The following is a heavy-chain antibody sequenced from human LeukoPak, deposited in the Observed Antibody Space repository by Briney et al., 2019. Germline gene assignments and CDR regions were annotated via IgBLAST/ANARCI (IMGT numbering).Heavy chain of an antibody. D-gene: IGHD3-10*02. CDR2: ISNSGRII. CDR1: GFTFSSYE. Sequence: GGSLRLSCAASGFTFSSYEMNWVRQAPGKGLEWVSYISNSGRIIYYADSVKGRFTISRDNAKNSLYLQMNSLRAEDTAVYYCAELGITMIGGVWGKGTTVTISS. CDR3: AELGITMIGGV. V-gene: IGHV3-48*03. J-gene: IGHJ6*04.